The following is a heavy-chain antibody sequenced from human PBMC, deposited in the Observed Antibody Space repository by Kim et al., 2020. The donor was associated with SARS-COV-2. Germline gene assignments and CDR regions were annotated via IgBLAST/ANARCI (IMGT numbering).Heavy chain of an antibody. D-gene: IGHD3-10*01. CDR3: ARLEYYYGSGSYYKDNWFDP. CDR1: SYY. V-gene: IGHV4-39*01. Sequence: SYYWGWIRQPPGKGLEWIGSIYYSGSTYYNPSLKSRVTISVDTSKNQFSLKLSSVTAADTAVYYCARLEYYYGSGSYYKDNWFDPWGQGTLAT. CDR2: IYYSGST. J-gene: IGHJ5*02.